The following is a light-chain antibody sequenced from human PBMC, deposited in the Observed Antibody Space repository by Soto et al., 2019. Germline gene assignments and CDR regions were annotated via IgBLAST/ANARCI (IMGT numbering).Light chain of an antibody. J-gene: IGLJ3*02. V-gene: IGLV1-44*01. CDR3: AAWDDRLDGWV. CDR1: SSNIGSTT. Sequence: QLVLTQPPSASGTPGQRVTISCSGSSSNIGSTTVSWYQQLPGTAPKVLIYTNDQRPSGVPDRFSGSKSGTSASLAISGLQSEDEADYYCAAWDDRLDGWVFGGGTKVTVL. CDR2: TND.